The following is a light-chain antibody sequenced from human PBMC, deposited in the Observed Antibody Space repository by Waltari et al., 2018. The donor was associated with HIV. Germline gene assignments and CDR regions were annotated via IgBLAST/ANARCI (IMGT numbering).Light chain of an antibody. CDR3: QQYNSYWT. Sequence: DIQMTQSPSTLSASVGDRVTITCRASQSIRSWLACYQQKPGKAPKLLIFKASSLESGVPSRFSGSESGTEFTLTISSLQPDDFATYYCQQYNSYWTFGQGTKVEIK. V-gene: IGKV1-5*03. J-gene: IGKJ1*01. CDR1: QSIRSW. CDR2: KAS.